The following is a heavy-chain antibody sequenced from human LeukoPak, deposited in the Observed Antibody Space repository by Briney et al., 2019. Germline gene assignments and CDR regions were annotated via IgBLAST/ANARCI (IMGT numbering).Heavy chain of an antibody. CDR1: GFTFSSYW. D-gene: IGHD6-13*01. J-gene: IGHJ6*03. CDR3: ARDRGSSWYALDYYYMDV. Sequence: GGSLRLSCAASGFTFSSYWMHWVRQAPGKGLVWVSRINSDGSSTSYADSVKGRFTISRDNAKNTLYLKMNSLRAEDTAVYYCARDRGSSWYALDYYYMDVWGKGTTVTVSS. CDR2: INSDGSST. V-gene: IGHV3-74*01.